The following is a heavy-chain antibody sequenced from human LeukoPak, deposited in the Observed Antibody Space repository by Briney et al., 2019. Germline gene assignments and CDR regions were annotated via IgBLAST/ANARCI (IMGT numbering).Heavy chain of an antibody. CDR1: GFTFSSYA. CDR2: LSGSGGST. J-gene: IGHJ5*02. V-gene: IGHV3-23*01. Sequence: GGSLRLSCAASGFTFSSYAMSWVRQAPGKGLAWVSALSGSGGSTHYADSVKGRFTISRDNSKNTLYLQMNSLRAEDTAVYYCRTIFGVVNWFDPWGQGTLVTVSS. CDR3: RTIFGVVNWFDP. D-gene: IGHD3-3*01.